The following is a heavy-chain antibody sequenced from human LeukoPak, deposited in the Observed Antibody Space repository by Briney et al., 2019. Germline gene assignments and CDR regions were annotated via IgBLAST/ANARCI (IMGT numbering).Heavy chain of an antibody. Sequence: PGGSLRLSCAASGFTFSSYAMSWVRQAPGKGLEWVSYISSSGSTIYYADSVKGRFTISRDNAKNSLYLQMNILRAEDTAVYYCARNGQPAAYCGGDCYQWFDPWGQGTLVTVSS. J-gene: IGHJ5*02. V-gene: IGHV3-48*04. CDR1: GFTFSSYA. CDR2: ISSSGSTI. CDR3: ARNGQPAAYCGGDCYQWFDP. D-gene: IGHD2-21*02.